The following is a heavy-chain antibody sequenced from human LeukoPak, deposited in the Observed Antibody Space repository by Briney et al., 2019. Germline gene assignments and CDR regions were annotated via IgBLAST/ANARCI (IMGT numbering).Heavy chain of an antibody. D-gene: IGHD3-16*01. J-gene: IGHJ6*03. CDR3: AKLGGQELHNYYVAV. Sequence: GGSLRLSCAASGFTFSSYAMSWVRQAPGKGLEWVSGIIDSGESTYYANFAKGRFTISRDNSNNTLYLQMNSLRAEDTAVFYCAKLGGQELHNYYVAVCGKGTTVAVSS. CDR2: IIDSGEST. V-gene: IGHV3-23*01. CDR1: GFTFSSYA.